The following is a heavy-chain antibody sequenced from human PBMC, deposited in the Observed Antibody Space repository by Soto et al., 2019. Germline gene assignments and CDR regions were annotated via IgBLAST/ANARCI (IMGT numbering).Heavy chain of an antibody. CDR3: AKDSVTRGSYHPGDFDL. D-gene: IGHD1-26*01. J-gene: IGHJ4*02. CDR2: ISASGGIT. CDR1: GLTFTNYA. Sequence: EVQLLESGGGLVQPGGSLRHSCAASGLTFTNYAMSWVRQAPGKGLEWVSGISASGGITYSADSVKGRFTISRDNPKNRLYLQMNSLRAEDAAVYYCAKDSVTRGSYHPGDFDLWGQGFLVTVSS. V-gene: IGHV3-23*01.